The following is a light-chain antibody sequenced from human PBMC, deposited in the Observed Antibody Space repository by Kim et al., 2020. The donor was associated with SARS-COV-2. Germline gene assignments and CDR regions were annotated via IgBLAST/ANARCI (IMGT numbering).Light chain of an antibody. CDR1: QSLSASS. Sequence: APGEGATLSCKASQSLSASSLAWYQQRPGQSPRLLIYGASTRAPGIPDRFSGSGSGTDFTLTISRLEPEDFAVYFCQQYGTSPYTFGQGTKVDIK. CDR3: QQYGTSPYT. J-gene: IGKJ2*01. CDR2: GAS. V-gene: IGKV3-20*01.